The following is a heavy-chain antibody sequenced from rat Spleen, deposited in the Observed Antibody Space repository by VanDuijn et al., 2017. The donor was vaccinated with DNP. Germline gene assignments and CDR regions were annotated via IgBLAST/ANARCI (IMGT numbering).Heavy chain of an antibody. J-gene: IGHJ3*01. CDR1: GFTFSNYG. Sequence: EVQLVESGGGLVQPGRSLRVSCAASGFTFSNYGMAWVRQAPTKGLEWVASISSGDDHTYYRDSVKGRFTISRDNSKNTQYLQMVSLRSEDTATYYCARQDWERFAYWGQGTLVTVSS. CDR3: ARQDWERFAY. V-gene: IGHV5S13*01. CDR2: ISSGDDHT. D-gene: IGHD5-1*01.